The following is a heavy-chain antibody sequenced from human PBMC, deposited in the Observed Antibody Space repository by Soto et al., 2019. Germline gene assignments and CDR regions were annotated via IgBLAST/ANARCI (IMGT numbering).Heavy chain of an antibody. CDR2: FSGSGGST. D-gene: IGHD4-17*01. CDR3: AKGLVSTTVVTPNDY. J-gene: IGHJ4*02. CDR1: GFTFSSYA. Sequence: QPGGSLRLSCAASGFTFSSYAMSWVRQAPGKGLEWVSAFSGSGGSTYYADSVKGRFTISRDNSKNTLYLQMNSLRAEDTAVYYCAKGLVSTTVVTPNDYWGQGTLVTVSS. V-gene: IGHV3-23*01.